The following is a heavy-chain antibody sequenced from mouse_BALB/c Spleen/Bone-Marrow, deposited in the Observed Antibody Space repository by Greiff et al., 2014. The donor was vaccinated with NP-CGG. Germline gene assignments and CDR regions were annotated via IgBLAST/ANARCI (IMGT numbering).Heavy chain of an antibody. CDR2: IYPGSGTT. V-gene: IGHV1-84*02. D-gene: IGHD1-2*01. Sequence: QVQLKESGPELVKPGASVKISCKASGYTFTDYYINWVKQKPGQGLEWIGWIYPGSGTTKYNEKFKGKATLTVDTSSSTAYMQLSSLTSEDTAVYFCARDHGYVDVMDCWGQGTSVTVSS. J-gene: IGHJ4*01. CDR3: ARDHGYVDVMDC. CDR1: GYTFTDYY.